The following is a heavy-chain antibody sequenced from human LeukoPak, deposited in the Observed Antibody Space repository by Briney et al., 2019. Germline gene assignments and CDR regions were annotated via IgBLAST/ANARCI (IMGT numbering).Heavy chain of an antibody. Sequence: GGSLRLSCAASGFTVSTSYMTWVRQAPGKGLEWVAVISYEGSNEYYADSVKGRFTISRDNSKNTLYLQMTSLRAEDTAVYYCAKDGIRYYYDSSGYYGDYWGQGTLVTVSS. D-gene: IGHD3-22*01. CDR1: GFTVSTSY. J-gene: IGHJ4*02. V-gene: IGHV3-30*18. CDR3: AKDGIRYYYDSSGYYGDY. CDR2: ISYEGSNE.